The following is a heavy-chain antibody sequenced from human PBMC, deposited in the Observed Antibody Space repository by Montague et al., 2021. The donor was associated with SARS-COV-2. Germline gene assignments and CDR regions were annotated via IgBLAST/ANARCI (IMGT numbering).Heavy chain of an antibody. D-gene: IGHD4-11*01. Sequence: SLRLSCAASGFTFSSYFMNWVRHAPGKGLEWVSSTSTSSSYIYYADSVKGRFTISRDNAKNSLYLQMNSLRAEDTAVYYCARDAYSNYGEGNYFDYWGQGTLVTVSS. CDR3: ARDAYSNYGEGNYFDY. V-gene: IGHV3-21*01. CDR1: GFTFSSYF. J-gene: IGHJ4*02. CDR2: TSTSSSYI.